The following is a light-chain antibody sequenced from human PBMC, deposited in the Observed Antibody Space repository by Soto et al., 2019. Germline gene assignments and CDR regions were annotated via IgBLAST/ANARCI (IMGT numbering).Light chain of an antibody. CDR1: QSAGNS. CDR3: QQHTQWPIT. J-gene: IGKJ5*01. CDR2: YTS. Sequence: EILMTQCPATLSVSPGETSSLSSRAAQSAGNSLAWYQQKPGQAPRLLIYYTSTRATGIPARFSGSGSGTEFTLTINSLQSEDSAVYYCQQHTQWPITFGQGTRLEIK. V-gene: IGKV3D-15*01.